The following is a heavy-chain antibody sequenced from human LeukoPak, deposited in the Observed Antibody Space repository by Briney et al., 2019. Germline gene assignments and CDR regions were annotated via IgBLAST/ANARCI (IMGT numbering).Heavy chain of an antibody. CDR3: AGPWDQVGFDP. D-gene: IGHD1-26*01. Sequence: ASVKVSCKASGYTFTSYGIIWVRQAPGQGLEWMGWIYPKTGGTSYAQKFQGRVTMTRDTSISTAYMELIGLRSDDTAVYYCAGPWDQVGFDPWGQGTLVPVSS. CDR1: GYTFTSYG. V-gene: IGHV1-2*02. J-gene: IGHJ5*02. CDR2: IYPKTGGT.